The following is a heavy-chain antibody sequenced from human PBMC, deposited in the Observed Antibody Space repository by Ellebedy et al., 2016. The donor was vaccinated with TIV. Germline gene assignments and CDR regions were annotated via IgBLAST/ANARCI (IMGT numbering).Heavy chain of an antibody. J-gene: IGHJ4*02. CDR3: AKVSHYYGSGSYYG. Sequence: GGSLRLXXAASGFTFSSYGMNWVRQAPGKGLEWVSSISGSSSYMYYTDSVRGRFTISRDNAKNSLYLQMNSLRAEDTAVYYCAKVSHYYGSGSYYGWGQGTLVTVSS. V-gene: IGHV3-21*04. CDR1: GFTFSSYG. D-gene: IGHD3-10*01. CDR2: ISGSSSYM.